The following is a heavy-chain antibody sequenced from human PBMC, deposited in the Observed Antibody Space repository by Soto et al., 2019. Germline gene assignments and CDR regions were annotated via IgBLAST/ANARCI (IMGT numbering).Heavy chain of an antibody. CDR1: GFTFSSYG. Sequence: GGSLRLSCAASGFTFSSYGMHWVRQAPGKGLEWVAVIWYDGSNKYYADSVKGRFTISRDNSKNTLYLQMNSLRAGDTAVYYCARDGPSSWNTPPFDYWGQGTLVTVSS. J-gene: IGHJ4*02. CDR3: ARDGPSSWNTPPFDY. V-gene: IGHV3-33*01. CDR2: IWYDGSNK. D-gene: IGHD6-13*01.